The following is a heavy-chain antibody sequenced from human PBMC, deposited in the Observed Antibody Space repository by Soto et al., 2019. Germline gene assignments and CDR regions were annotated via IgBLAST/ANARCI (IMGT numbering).Heavy chain of an antibody. V-gene: IGHV3-7*01. J-gene: IGHJ6*02. Sequence: EVQLVESGGGLVQPGGSLRLSCVDSGFTFSSYWMSWVRQAPVKGLEWVGNIKQDGREENYVDSVKGRFTISRDNAKNAMYLRTNSLRDEDTAVYYCERIAASGRGWDVWGQGTKVVVSS. CDR2: IKQDGREE. CDR1: GFTFSSYW. CDR3: ERIAASGRGWDV. D-gene: IGHD6-13*01.